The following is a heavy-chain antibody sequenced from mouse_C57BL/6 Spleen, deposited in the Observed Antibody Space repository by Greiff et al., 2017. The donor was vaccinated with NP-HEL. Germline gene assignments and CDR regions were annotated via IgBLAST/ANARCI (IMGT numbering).Heavy chain of an antibody. V-gene: IGHV1-15*01. CDR1: GYTFTDYE. J-gene: IGHJ2*01. CDR3: TPITTVVATPDY. D-gene: IGHD1-1*01. CDR2: IDPETGGT. Sequence: QVQLKQSGAELVRPWASVTLSCKASGYTFTDYEMHWVKQTPVHGLEWIGAIDPETGGTAYNQKFKGKAILTADKSSSTAYMELRSLTSEDSAVYYCTPITTVVATPDYWGQGTTLTVSS.